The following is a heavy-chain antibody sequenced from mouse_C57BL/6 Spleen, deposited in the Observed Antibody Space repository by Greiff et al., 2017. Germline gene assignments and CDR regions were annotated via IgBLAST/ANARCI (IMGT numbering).Heavy chain of an antibody. V-gene: IGHV5-9*01. CDR1: GFTFSSYT. CDR3: ARRDGYPGAMDY. Sequence: EVKLVESGGGLVKPGGSLKLSCAASGFTFSSYTMSWVRLTPEKRLEWVATISGGGGNTYYPDSVKGRFTISRDNAKNTLYLQMSSLRSEDTALYYCARRDGYPGAMDYWGQGTSVTVSS. D-gene: IGHD2-3*01. CDR2: ISGGGGNT. J-gene: IGHJ4*01.